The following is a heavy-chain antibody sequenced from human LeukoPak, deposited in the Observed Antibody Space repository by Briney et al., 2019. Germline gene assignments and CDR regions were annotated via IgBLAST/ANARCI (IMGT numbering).Heavy chain of an antibody. CDR2: ISWNSGSI. J-gene: IGHJ4*02. CDR1: GFTFDDYA. D-gene: IGHD3-22*01. CDR3: AKDSVYDSSGYYSN. V-gene: IGHV3-9*01. Sequence: PGGSLRLSCAASGFTFDDYAMHWVRQAPRKGLEWVSGISWNSGSIGYADSVKGRFTISRDNAKNSLYLQMNSLRAEDTALYYCAKDSVYDSSGYYSNWGQGTLVTVSS.